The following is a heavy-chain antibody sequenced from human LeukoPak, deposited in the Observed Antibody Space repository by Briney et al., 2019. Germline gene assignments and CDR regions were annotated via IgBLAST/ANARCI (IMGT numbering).Heavy chain of an antibody. D-gene: IGHD2-8*01. CDR2: IRYDGSNK. J-gene: IGHJ4*02. V-gene: IGHV3-30*02. CDR1: GFTFSSYD. CDR3: AKAGPLGVLMVYADNYFDY. Sequence: GGSLRLSCAASGFTFSSYDMHWVRQAPGKGLEWVAFIRYDGSNKYYADSVKGRFTISRDNSKNTLYLQMNSLRAEDTAVYYCAKAGPLGVLMVYADNYFDYWGQGTLVTVSS.